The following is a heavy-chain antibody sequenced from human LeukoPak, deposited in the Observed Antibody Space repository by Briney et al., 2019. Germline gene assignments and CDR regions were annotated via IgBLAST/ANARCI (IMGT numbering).Heavy chain of an antibody. D-gene: IGHD3-22*01. V-gene: IGHV1-18*01. J-gene: IGHJ4*02. CDR2: ISNYNGNT. Sequence: GASVKVSCKASGGTFSSYAISWVRQAPGQGLEWMGWISNYNGNTKYAQKVQGRVTLTTDTSTSTAYMELRSLKSDDTAVYYCARDVGGDDSGDFDYWGQGTLVTVSS. CDR3: ARDVGGDDSGDFDY. CDR1: GGTFSSYA.